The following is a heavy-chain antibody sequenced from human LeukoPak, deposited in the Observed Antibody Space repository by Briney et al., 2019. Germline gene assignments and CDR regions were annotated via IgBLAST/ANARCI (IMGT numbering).Heavy chain of an antibody. Sequence: GGSLRLSCAASGSTFSSYAMSWARQAPGKGLEWVSAISGSGGSTYYADSVKGRFTISRDNSKNTLYMQINSLRGEDTAVYYCANDGCGSSWGFDYWGQGTLVTVSS. CDR3: ANDGCGSSWGFDY. V-gene: IGHV3-23*01. J-gene: IGHJ4*02. CDR2: ISGSGGST. D-gene: IGHD6-13*01. CDR1: GSTFSSYA.